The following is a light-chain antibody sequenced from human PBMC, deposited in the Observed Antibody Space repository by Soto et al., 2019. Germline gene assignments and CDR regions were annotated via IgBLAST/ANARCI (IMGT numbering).Light chain of an antibody. J-gene: IGKJ3*01. CDR1: QSVGTSY. Sequence: EIVLTQSPATLSLSPGERATLSCRASQSVGTSYLAWYQQRPGQAPRLLISGSSTRAAGIPDRFSGSGSGTEFTLTFTSLEPEDFAVYYCQQYGRSPFSFGPGTKVDF. V-gene: IGKV3-20*01. CDR2: GSS. CDR3: QQYGRSPFS.